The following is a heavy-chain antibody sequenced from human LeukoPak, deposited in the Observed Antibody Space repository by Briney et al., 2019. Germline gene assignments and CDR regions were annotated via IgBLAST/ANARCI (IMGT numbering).Heavy chain of an antibody. CDR1: GGTFSSYA. J-gene: IGHJ4*02. V-gene: IGHV1-69*01. CDR3: ATSFYGSGSYYHDY. Sequence: SVKVSCKAAGGTFSSYAISWVRQAPGQGLEWMGGIIPIFGTANYAQKFQGRVTITADESTSTAYMELSSLRSEDTAVYYCATSFYGSGSYYHDYWGQGTLVTVSS. D-gene: IGHD3-10*01. CDR2: IIPIFGTA.